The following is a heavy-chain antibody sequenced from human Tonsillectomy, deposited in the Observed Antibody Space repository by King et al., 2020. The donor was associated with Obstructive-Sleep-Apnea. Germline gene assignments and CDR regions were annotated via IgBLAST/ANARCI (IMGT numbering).Heavy chain of an antibody. CDR2: ITTKSKNYAT. Sequence: VQLVESGGGLVQPGGSLKLSCAASGFTFSDSAMHWVRQASGKGLEWVGRITTKSKNYATAYAASVKDRFTVSRDDSKNTAYLQMNSLKTEDTAVYYCPRPVYYYGSGTYSPLFDPWGQGTLVTVSS. CDR1: GFTFSDSA. D-gene: IGHD3-10*01. V-gene: IGHV3-73*01. CDR3: PRPVYYYGSGTYSPLFDP. J-gene: IGHJ5*02.